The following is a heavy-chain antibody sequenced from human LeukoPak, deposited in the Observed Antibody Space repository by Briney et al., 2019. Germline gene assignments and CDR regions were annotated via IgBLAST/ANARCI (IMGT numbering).Heavy chain of an antibody. CDR2: TYYRSKWYN. V-gene: IGHV6-1*01. Sequence: SQTLSLTCAISGDSVSSNSAAWNWIRQSPSRGLEWLGWTYYRSKWYNDYAVSVKSRITINPDTSKNQFSLQLNSVTPEDTAVYYCARANYDFWSGYYGYYYYYGMDVWGQGTTVTVSS. J-gene: IGHJ6*02. CDR3: ARANYDFWSGYYGYYYYYGMDV. D-gene: IGHD3-3*01. CDR1: GDSVSSNSAA.